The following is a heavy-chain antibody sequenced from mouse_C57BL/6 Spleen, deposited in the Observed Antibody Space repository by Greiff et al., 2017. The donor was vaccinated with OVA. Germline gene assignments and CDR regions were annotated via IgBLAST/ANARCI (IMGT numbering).Heavy chain of an antibody. V-gene: IGHV1-15*01. Sequence: LQESGAELVRPGASVTLSCKASGYTFTDYEMHWVKQTPVHGLEWIGAIDPETGGTAYNQKFKGKAILTADKSSSTAYMELRSLTSEDSAVYYCTRKLANWDFDYWGQGTTLTVSS. D-gene: IGHD4-1*01. CDR3: TRKLANWDFDY. CDR2: IDPETGGT. CDR1: GYTFTDYE. J-gene: IGHJ2*01.